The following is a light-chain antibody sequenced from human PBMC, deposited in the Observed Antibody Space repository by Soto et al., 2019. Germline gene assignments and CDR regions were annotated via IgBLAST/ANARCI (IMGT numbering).Light chain of an antibody. CDR2: KAS. Sequence: DIQLTQSPSFLSASVGDRVTITCRASQGISSYLAWYQQKPGKAPKLLIYKASNLESGVPSRFSGTGSGTDFTLTISSLQPEDFATYYCQQTNSFPLTFGGGTKVDIK. CDR3: QQTNSFPLT. V-gene: IGKV1-9*01. CDR1: QGISSY. J-gene: IGKJ4*01.